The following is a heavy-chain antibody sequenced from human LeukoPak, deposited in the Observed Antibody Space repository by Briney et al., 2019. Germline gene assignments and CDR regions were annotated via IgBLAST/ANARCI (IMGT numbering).Heavy chain of an antibody. Sequence: GASVKVSCKASGGTFSSYAISWVRQAPGQGLEWMGGIIPIFGTANYAQKFQGRVTITADESTSTAYMELSSLRSEDTAVYYCARANITIFGVVTHLVGMDVWGQGTTVTVSS. CDR1: GGTFSSYA. CDR3: ARANITIFGVVTHLVGMDV. D-gene: IGHD3-3*01. V-gene: IGHV1-69*13. CDR2: IIPIFGTA. J-gene: IGHJ6*02.